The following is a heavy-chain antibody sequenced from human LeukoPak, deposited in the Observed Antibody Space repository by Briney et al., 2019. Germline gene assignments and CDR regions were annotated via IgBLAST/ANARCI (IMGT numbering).Heavy chain of an antibody. V-gene: IGHV3-23*01. CDR3: AIGPPYGGYSD. CDR1: GDSIRSGGYY. D-gene: IGHD5-12*01. Sequence: PSETLSLTCTVSGDSIRSGGYYWSWVRQAPGKGPEWVSSISGSGGRTYYADSLKGRFTISRDNSKNTLYLQMNSLRPEDTAVYSCAIGPPYGGYSDWGQGTLVTVSS. CDR2: ISGSGGRT. J-gene: IGHJ4*02.